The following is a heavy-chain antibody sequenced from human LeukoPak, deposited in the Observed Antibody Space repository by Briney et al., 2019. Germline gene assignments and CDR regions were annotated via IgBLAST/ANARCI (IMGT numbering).Heavy chain of an antibody. CDR3: ARDHRHSSSWPVDAFDI. V-gene: IGHV4-4*07. J-gene: IGHJ3*02. D-gene: IGHD6-13*01. CDR1: GGSISSYY. Sequence: SETLSLTCTVSGGSISSYYWSWIRQPAGKGLEWIGRIYTSGSTNYNPSLKSRVTMSVDTSKNQFSLKLSSVTAADTAVYYCARDHRHSSSWPVDAFDIWGQGTMVTVSS. CDR2: IYTSGST.